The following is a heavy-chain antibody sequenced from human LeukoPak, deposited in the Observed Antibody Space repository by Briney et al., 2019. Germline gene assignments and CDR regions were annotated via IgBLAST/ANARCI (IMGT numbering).Heavy chain of an antibody. V-gene: IGHV1-46*01. CDR2: INPSGGST. CDR3: ARDAFYYYYYMDV. CDR1: GYTFT. J-gene: IGHJ6*03. Sequence: ASVKVSCKASGYTFTIHWVRQAPGQGLEWMGIINPSGGSTSYAQKFQGRVTMTRDTSASTACMELSRLRSDDTAVYYCARDAFYYYYYMDVWGKGTTVTISS.